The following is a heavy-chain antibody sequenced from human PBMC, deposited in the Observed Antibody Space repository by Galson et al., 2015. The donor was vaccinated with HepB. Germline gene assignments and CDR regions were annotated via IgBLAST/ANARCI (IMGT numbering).Heavy chain of an antibody. CDR3: AKDQGDAYVNYYYYHGMDL. D-gene: IGHD3-16*01. CDR2: IYIGGDT. V-gene: IGHV3-66*02. CDR1: GFTVSGNY. Sequence: SLRLSCAASGFTVSGNYVSWVRQAPGKGLEWVSVIYIGGDTYYADSVKGRFTISRDNSKNTVYLQMNSLRPEDTAVYYCAKDQGDAYVNYYYYHGMDLWGQGTTVTVSS. J-gene: IGHJ6*02.